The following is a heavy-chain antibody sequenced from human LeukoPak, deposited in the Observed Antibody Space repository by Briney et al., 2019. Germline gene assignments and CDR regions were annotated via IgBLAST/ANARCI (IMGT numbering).Heavy chain of an antibody. D-gene: IGHD3-10*01. CDR2: INHSGST. CDR1: GGSFSGYY. J-gene: IGHJ5*02. Sequence: SETLSLTCAVYGGSFSGYYWSWIRQPPGKGLEWIGEINHSGSTNHNPSLKSRVTISVDTSKNQFSLNLSSVTAADTAVYYCARNMVRGVTAPFDPWGQGTLVTVSS. V-gene: IGHV4-34*01. CDR3: ARNMVRGVTAPFDP.